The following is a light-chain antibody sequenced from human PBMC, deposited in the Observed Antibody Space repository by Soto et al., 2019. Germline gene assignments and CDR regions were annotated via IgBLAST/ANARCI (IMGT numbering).Light chain of an antibody. CDR3: SSFAGSRNWV. J-gene: IGLJ3*02. CDR1: SSDVGGYNH. V-gene: IGLV2-8*01. Sequence: QSALTQPPSASGSPGQSVTISCTGTSSDVGGYNHVSWYQQHPGKAPKLIIYEVTKRPSGVPDRFSGSKSGNTASLTASGLQAEDEADYYCSSFAGSRNWVFGGGTQLTVL. CDR2: EVT.